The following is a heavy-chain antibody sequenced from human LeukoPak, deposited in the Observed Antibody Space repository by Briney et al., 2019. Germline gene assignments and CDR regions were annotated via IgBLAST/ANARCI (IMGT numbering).Heavy chain of an antibody. CDR3: VSFYETY. J-gene: IGHJ4*02. CDR1: GNYW. Sequence: GGSLRLSCAASGNYWMHWVRQAPGKGLVWVSHINNDGSWTSYADSVKGRFTISKDNAKNTVYLQMNSLRAEDTAVYYCVSFYETYWGRGTLVTVSS. D-gene: IGHD2/OR15-2a*01. V-gene: IGHV3-74*01. CDR2: INNDGSWT.